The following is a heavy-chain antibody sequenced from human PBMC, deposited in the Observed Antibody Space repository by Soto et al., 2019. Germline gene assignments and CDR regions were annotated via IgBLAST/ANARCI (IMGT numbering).Heavy chain of an antibody. CDR1: GYTFTSYD. D-gene: IGHD3-10*01. CDR3: ARRDRYYYGSGYYYYMDV. CDR2: MNPNSGNT. V-gene: IGHV1-8*01. J-gene: IGHJ6*03. Sequence: GASVKVSCKASGYTFTSYDINWVRQATGQGLEWMGWMNPNSGNTGYAQKFQGRVTMTRNTSISTAYMGLSSLRSEDTAVYYCARRDRYYYGSGYYYYMDVWGKGTTVTVSS.